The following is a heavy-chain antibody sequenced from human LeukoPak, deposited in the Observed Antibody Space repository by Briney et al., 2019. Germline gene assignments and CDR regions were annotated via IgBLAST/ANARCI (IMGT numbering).Heavy chain of an antibody. CDR2: ISSGSIYI. J-gene: IGHJ4*02. Sequence: GGSLRLSCAASGFTFSSYSMNWVRQAPGKGLEWVSSISSGSIYIYYADSVKGRFTISRDNARNSLYLQMNSLRAEDTAVYYCARVAPGYSSGWYEGCFDYWGQGTLVTVSS. CDR3: ARVAPGYSSGWYEGCFDY. CDR1: GFTFSSYS. V-gene: IGHV3-21*01. D-gene: IGHD6-19*01.